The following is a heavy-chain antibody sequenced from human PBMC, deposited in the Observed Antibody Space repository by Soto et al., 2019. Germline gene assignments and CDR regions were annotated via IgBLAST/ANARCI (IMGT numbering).Heavy chain of an antibody. CDR1: GYTFTNYA. J-gene: IGHJ4*02. V-gene: IGHV1-69*01. CDR2: IIPMFGTA. Sequence: SVKVLCKASGYTFTNYAISSARQAPGQGLEWMGGIIPMFGTANHAQKFQGRVTITADESTTTAYMALSSLRSEDTAVYYRARSGTRVGMIVVDFEYWGQGMLVTVSS. D-gene: IGHD3-22*01. CDR3: ARSGTRVGMIVVDFEY.